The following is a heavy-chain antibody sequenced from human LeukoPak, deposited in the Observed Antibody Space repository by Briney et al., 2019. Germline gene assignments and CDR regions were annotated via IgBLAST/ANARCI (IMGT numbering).Heavy chain of an antibody. CDR2: ISAYNGNT. D-gene: IGHD6-19*01. CDR3: ARDGLRDHLRGLVRADY. Sequence: ASVKVSCKASGYTFTSYGISWVRQAPGQGLEWMGWISAYNGNTNYAQKLQGRVTMTTDTSTSTAYMELRSLRSDDTAVYYCARDGLRDHLRGLVRADYWSQGTLVTVSS. CDR1: GYTFTSYG. V-gene: IGHV1-18*01. J-gene: IGHJ4*02.